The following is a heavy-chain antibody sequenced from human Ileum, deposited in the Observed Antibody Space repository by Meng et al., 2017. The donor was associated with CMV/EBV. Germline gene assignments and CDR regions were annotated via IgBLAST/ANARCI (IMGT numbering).Heavy chain of an antibody. CDR1: GFNFDIYE. CDR2: IGGKGYTM. V-gene: IGHV3-48*03. J-gene: IGHJ4*02. D-gene: IGHD3-16*01. Sequence: LSLTCAASGFNFDIYEMNWVRQAPGKGLEWVSYIGGKGYTMLYSDSVKGRFTISRDDAKTLVHLQMNSLRAEDTATYYCAAGGGFDFWGQGTLVTVSS. CDR3: AAGGGFDF.